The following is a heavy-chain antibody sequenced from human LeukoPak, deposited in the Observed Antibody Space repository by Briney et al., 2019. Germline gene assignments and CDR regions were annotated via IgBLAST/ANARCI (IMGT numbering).Heavy chain of an antibody. CDR1: GGSISSGGYS. V-gene: IGHV4-30-2*01. J-gene: IGHJ4*02. CDR3: ARVTYYYDSSGPPVYYFDY. D-gene: IGHD3-22*01. CDR2: IYHSGST. Sequence: PSETLSLTCAVSGGSISSGGYSWSWIRQPPGKGLEWIGYIYHSGSTYYNPSLKSRVTISVDRSKNQFSLKLSSVTAADTAVYYCARVTYYYDSSGPPVYYFDYWGQGTLVTVS.